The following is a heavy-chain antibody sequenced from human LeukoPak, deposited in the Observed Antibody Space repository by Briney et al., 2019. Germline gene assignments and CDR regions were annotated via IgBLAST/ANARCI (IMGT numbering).Heavy chain of an antibody. CDR3: ARELDGNGGWFDP. CDR1: GDSISEYY. CDR2: VYYSGST. V-gene: IGHV4-59*12. Sequence: SETLSLTCTVSGDSISEYYWSWIRQPPRKGLEWIGEVYYSGSTHYNPSLTSRVTISVDTSKNQFSLRLRSVSAADTAVYYCARELDGNGGWFDPWGQGTPVTVSS. J-gene: IGHJ5*02. D-gene: IGHD5-24*01.